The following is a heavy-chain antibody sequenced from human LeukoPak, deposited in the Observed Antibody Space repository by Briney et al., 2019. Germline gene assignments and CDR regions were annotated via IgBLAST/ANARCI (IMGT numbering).Heavy chain of an antibody. CDR1: GFTFSSYA. J-gene: IGHJ4*02. Sequence: GGSLRLSCAASGFTFSSYAMSWVRQAPGKGLEWVSAISGSSGSTYYADSVKGRFTISRDNSKNTLYLQMNSLRAEDTAVYYCAKVFYGDYAGFDYWGQGTLVTVSS. D-gene: IGHD4-17*01. CDR2: ISGSSGST. CDR3: AKVFYGDYAGFDY. V-gene: IGHV3-23*01.